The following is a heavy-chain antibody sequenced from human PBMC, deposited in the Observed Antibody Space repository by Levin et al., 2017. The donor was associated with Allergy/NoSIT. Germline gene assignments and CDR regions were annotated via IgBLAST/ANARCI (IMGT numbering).Heavy chain of an antibody. CDR1: GFTFSRFD. Sequence: GGSLRLSCAASGFTFSRFDIHWLRQSTGKGLEWVSAIGTSDDTYYADSVKGRFSISSDDAKNSLYLQMNSLRVEDTAVYYCARGPWFDPWGQGTLVTVSS. J-gene: IGHJ5*02. CDR3: ARGPWFDP. V-gene: IGHV3-13*01. CDR2: IGTSDDT.